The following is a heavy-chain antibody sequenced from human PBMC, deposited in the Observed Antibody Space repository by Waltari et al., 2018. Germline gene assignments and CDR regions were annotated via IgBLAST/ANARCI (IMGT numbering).Heavy chain of an antibody. Sequence: QVQLQESGPGLVKPSETLSLTCAVSGYSISSGYYWGWIRQPPGKGLEWIGSIYHSGSSYYNPSVKSRVTISGDTSKNQVSLKLSSVTAADTAGYYCARSGVRGISAFDSWGQGTMGTVSS. CDR3: ARSGVRGISAFDS. CDR1: GYSISSGYY. CDR2: IYHSGSS. V-gene: IGHV4-38-2*01. D-gene: IGHD3-10*01. J-gene: IGHJ3*02.